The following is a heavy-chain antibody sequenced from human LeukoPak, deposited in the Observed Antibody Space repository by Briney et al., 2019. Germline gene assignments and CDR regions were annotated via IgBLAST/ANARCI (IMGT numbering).Heavy chain of an antibody. D-gene: IGHD1-26*01. CDR3: AKVAMGATRSIDY. Sequence: GGSLRLSCAASGFTFSSYSMNWVRQAPGKGLEWVSYISSSSSTIYYADSVKGRFTISRDNAKNSLYLQMNSLRAEDTAVYYCAKVAMGATRSIDYWGQGTLVTVSS. J-gene: IGHJ4*02. V-gene: IGHV3-48*01. CDR1: GFTFSSYS. CDR2: ISSSSSTI.